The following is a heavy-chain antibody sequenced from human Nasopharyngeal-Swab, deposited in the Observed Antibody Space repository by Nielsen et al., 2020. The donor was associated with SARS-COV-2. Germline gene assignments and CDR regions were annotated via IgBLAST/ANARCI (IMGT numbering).Heavy chain of an antibody. CDR3: ARLDGYSSSWYPMDV. CDR1: GFTFSNYG. V-gene: IGHV3-23*01. J-gene: IGHJ6*02. D-gene: IGHD6-13*01. Sequence: GESLKISCGASGFTFSNYGMSWVRQTPGKGLEWVSLISGSGGRATYADSVKGRFTISRDNSKNSLYLQMNSLRDEDTAVYYCARLDGYSSSWYPMDVWGQGTTVTVSS. CDR2: ISGSGGRA.